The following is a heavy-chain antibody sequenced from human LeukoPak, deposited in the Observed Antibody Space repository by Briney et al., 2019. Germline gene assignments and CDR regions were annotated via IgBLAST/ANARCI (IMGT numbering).Heavy chain of an antibody. D-gene: IGHD4-23*01. CDR2: ITPIFGTA. Sequence: ASVKVSCKASGGTFRSNAISWVRQAPGQGLEWMGVITPIFGTANYAQKFQGRVTITAVESMSTAYMELSSLRSEDTVVYYCARGWLAETTVVTPYNYWGQGTLVTVSS. CDR1: GGTFRSNA. CDR3: ARGWLAETTVVTPYNY. J-gene: IGHJ4*02. V-gene: IGHV1-69*13.